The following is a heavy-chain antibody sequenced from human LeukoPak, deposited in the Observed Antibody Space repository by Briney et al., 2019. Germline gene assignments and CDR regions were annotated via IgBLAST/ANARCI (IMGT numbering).Heavy chain of an antibody. D-gene: IGHD5-18*01. CDR1: GGSISSRSYY. J-gene: IGHJ4*02. CDR2: SYYSGSS. Sequence: ESLKISCAVSGGSISSRSYYWGWIRQPPGKGLEWIGSSYYSGSSYYNPSLKSRVTIFVDTSKNQFSLKLSSVTAADTAVYYCASQRGYNYGYVDYWGQGTLVTVSS. V-gene: IGHV4-39*01. CDR3: ASQRGYNYGYVDY.